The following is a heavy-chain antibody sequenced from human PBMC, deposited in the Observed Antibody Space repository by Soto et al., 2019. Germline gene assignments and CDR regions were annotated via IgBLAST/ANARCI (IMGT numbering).Heavy chain of an antibody. J-gene: IGHJ3*02. Sequence: EVQLLESGGGLVQPGGSLRLSCAASGFTFSSYAMSWVRQAPGKGLEWVSAISGSGVTTYYADSVKGRSTFSRDNSKNALYLQMNSLRAEDTAVYYCAKSANGWFSAFDIWGQGTMVTVSS. D-gene: IGHD6-19*01. V-gene: IGHV3-23*01. CDR3: AKSANGWFSAFDI. CDR2: ISGSGVTT. CDR1: GFTFSSYA.